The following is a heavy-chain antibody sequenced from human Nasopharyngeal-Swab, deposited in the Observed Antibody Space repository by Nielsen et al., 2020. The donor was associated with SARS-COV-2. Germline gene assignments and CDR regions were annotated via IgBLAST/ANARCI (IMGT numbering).Heavy chain of an antibody. Sequence: ASVKVSCKASGYTFNGYYMHWVRQAPGQGLEWMGWINPNSGGTNYAQKFQGRVTMTRETSISTAYMELSRLRSDDTAVYYCARGAAKYYYYGMDVWGQGTTVTVSS. D-gene: IGHD5-18*01. J-gene: IGHJ6*02. CDR3: ARGAAKYYYYGMDV. V-gene: IGHV1-2*02. CDR2: INPNSGGT. CDR1: GYTFNGYY.